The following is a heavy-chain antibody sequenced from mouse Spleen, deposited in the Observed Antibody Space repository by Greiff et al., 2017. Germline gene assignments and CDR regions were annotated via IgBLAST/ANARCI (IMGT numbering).Heavy chain of an antibody. CDR1: GFTFSDYY. CDR2: ISNGGGST. V-gene: IGHV5-12*02. CDR3: ARGGRAWFAY. J-gene: IGHJ3*01. Sequence: EVKVVESGGGLVQPGGSLKLSCATSGFTFSDYYMYWVRQTPEKRLEWVAYISNGGGSTYYPDTVKGRFTISRDNAKNTLYLQMSRLKSEDTAMYYCARGGRAWFAYWGQGTLVTVSA.